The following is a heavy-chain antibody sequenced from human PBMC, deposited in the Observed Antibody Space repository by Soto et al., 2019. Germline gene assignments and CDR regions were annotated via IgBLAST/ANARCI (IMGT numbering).Heavy chain of an antibody. CDR1: GDSISRGDYY. Sequence: PSETLSLTCTVSGDSISRGDYYGSWIRQPPGKGLEGIGYIYYSGSTYYNPSLKSRVTISVDTSKNQFSLKLSSVTAADTAVYFCDRYGDYPDLYAFPGQRSFDL. D-gene: IGHD4-17*01. CDR2: IYYSGST. CDR3: DRYGDYPDLYAFPGQRSFDL. V-gene: IGHV4-30-4*01. J-gene: IGHJ2*01.